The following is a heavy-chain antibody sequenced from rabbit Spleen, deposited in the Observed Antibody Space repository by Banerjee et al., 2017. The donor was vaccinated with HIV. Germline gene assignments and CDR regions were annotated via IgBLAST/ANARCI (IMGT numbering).Heavy chain of an antibody. CDR3: ARDTGSSFSSYGMDL. V-gene: IGHV1S45*01. CDR1: GFDFSSGYD. D-gene: IGHD8-1*01. Sequence: QEQLVESGGGLVQPGGSLKLSCKASGFDFSSGYDMCWVRQAPGKGPEWIACIYAGDDSTYYASWAKGRFTGSKPSSTTVTLQMTSLTVADTATYFCARDTGSSFSSYGMDLWGPGTLVT. CDR2: IYAGDDST. J-gene: IGHJ6*01.